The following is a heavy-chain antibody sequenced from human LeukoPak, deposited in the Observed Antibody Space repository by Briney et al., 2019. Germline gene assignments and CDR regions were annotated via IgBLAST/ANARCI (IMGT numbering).Heavy chain of an antibody. CDR3: ARDRIHYDFWSGYSHDAFDI. CDR1: GGTFSSYA. Sequence: GASVKVSCKASGGTFSSYAISWVRQAPGQGLEWMGGIIPIFGTANYAQKFQGRVTITTDESTSTAYMELSSLRSEDTAVYYCARDRIHYDFWSGYSHDAFDIWGQGTMVTVSS. D-gene: IGHD3-3*01. CDR2: IIPIFGTA. J-gene: IGHJ3*02. V-gene: IGHV1-69*05.